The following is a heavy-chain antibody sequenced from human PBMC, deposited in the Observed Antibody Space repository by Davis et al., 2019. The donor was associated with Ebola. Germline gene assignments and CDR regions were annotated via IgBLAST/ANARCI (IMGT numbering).Heavy chain of an antibody. D-gene: IGHD1-1*01. V-gene: IGHV1-18*01. Sequence: AASVKVSCKASGGTFSSYAISWVRXPPGQALEWMGWLSAYNGNTNYAQKLQGRVTMTTDTSTSTAYMELRSLKSDDTAVYYCARGGDWNYAMDVWGKGTTVTVSS. J-gene: IGHJ6*04. CDR3: ARGGDWNYAMDV. CDR2: LSAYNGNT. CDR1: GGTFSSYA.